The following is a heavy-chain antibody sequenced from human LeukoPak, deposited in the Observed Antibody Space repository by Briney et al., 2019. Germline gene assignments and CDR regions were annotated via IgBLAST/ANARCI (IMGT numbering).Heavy chain of an antibody. CDR3: ASSIVVAALDY. Sequence: SETLSLTCAVYGGSFSGYYWSWIRQPPGKGLEWIGEINHSGSTNYNPSLKSRVTISVDTSKNQFSLKLSSVTAADTAVYYCASSIVVAALDYCGQGTLVTVSS. V-gene: IGHV4-34*01. CDR2: INHSGST. D-gene: IGHD2-21*01. J-gene: IGHJ4*02. CDR1: GGSFSGYY.